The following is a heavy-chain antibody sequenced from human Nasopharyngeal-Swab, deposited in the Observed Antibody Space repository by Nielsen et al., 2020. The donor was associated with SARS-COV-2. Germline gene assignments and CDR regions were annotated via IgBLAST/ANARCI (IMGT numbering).Heavy chain of an antibody. D-gene: IGHD1-26*01. Sequence: WIRQPPGKGLEWIGYIYYSGSTNYNPSLKSRVTISVDTSKNQFSLKLRSVTAADTAVYYCARGAGRWETSGSYPWWGDYYYYGMDVWGQGTTVTVSS. CDR3: ARGAGRWETSGSYPWWGDYYYYGMDV. CDR2: IYYSGST. V-gene: IGHV4-59*01. J-gene: IGHJ6*02.